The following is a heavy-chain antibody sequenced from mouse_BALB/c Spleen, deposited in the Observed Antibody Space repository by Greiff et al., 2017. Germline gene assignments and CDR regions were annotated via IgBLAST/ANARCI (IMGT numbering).Heavy chain of an antibody. CDR2: IYPGSGST. V-gene: IGHV1-55*01. Sequence: QVQLQQPGAELVKPGTSVKLSCKASGYNFTSYWINWVKLRPGQGLEWIGDIYPGSGSTNYNEKFKDKATLTADKSSSTVYMELSRLTSEDSAVYFCARHEEQAYYGTWFAYWGQGTLVTVSA. CDR1: GYNFTSYW. J-gene: IGHJ3*01. CDR3: ARHEEQAYYGTWFAY. D-gene: IGHD2-10*01.